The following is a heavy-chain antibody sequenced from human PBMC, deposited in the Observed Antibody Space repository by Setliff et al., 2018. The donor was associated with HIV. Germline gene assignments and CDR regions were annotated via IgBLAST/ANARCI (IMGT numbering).Heavy chain of an antibody. CDR1: KFTFSSYS. CDR3: ARAPGSYGYYYFDY. D-gene: IGHD5-18*01. V-gene: IGHV3-48*01. Sequence: PGGSLRLSCAASKFTFSSYSMNWVRQAPGKGLEWVSYISSSSSIIYYADSVKGRFTISRDNAKKSLYLQMNSLRAEDTAVYYCARAPGSYGYYYFDYWGQGTLVTVSS. CDR2: ISSSSSII. J-gene: IGHJ4*02.